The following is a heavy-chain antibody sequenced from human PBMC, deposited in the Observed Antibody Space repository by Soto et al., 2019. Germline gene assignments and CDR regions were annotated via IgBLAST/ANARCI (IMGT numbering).Heavy chain of an antibody. CDR1: GGSFSGYY. CDR3: ARDPNSSWSLVDP. J-gene: IGHJ5*02. V-gene: IGHV4-34*01. D-gene: IGHD6-13*01. CDR2: INHSGST. Sequence: SETLSLTCAVYGGSFSGYYWSWIRQPPGKGLEWIGEINHSGSTNYNPSLKSRVTISVDTSKNQFSLKLSSVTAADTAVYYCARDPNSSWSLVDPWGQGTLVTAPQ.